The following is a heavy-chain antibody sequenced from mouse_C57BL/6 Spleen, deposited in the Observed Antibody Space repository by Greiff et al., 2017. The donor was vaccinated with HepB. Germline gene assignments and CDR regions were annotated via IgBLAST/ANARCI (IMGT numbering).Heavy chain of an antibody. Sequence: VQLQQSGTELVKPGASVKLSCKASGYTFTSYWMHWVKQRPGQGLEWIGNINPSNGGTNYNEKFKSKATLTVDKSSSTAYMPLSSLTSEDSAVYYCARYYYGSSYYVLFDYWGQGTTLTVAS. D-gene: IGHD1-1*01. CDR1: GYTFTSYW. J-gene: IGHJ2*01. V-gene: IGHV1-53*01. CDR2: INPSNGGT. CDR3: ARYYYGSSYYVLFDY.